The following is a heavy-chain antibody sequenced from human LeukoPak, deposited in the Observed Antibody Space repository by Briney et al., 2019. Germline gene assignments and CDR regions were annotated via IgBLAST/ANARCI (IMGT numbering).Heavy chain of an antibody. CDR3: TRDHCGGDCYSMGAFDI. D-gene: IGHD2-21*02. J-gene: IGHJ3*02. CDR2: IRSKAYGGTT. Sequence: GGSLRLSCTASGFTFGDYAMSWVRQAPGKGLEWVGFIRSKAYGGTTEYAASVKGRSTISRDDSKSIAYLQMNSLKTEDTAVYYCTRDHCGGDCYSMGAFDIWGQGTMVTVSS. CDR1: GFTFGDYA. V-gene: IGHV3-49*04.